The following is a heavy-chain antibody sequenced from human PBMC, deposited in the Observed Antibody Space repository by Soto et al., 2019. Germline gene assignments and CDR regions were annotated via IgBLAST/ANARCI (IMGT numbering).Heavy chain of an antibody. CDR2: ISGSGDRT. CDR1: GLTISNYP. CDR3: VKDDGGYPSTAPH. Sequence: EVQLLESGGVLVQPGGSLRLCCAASGLTISNYPMSWVSQAPGKGLDWVSGISGSGDRTYYADSEKGRFTISKDISRNSLSLQLDSLGVEDTAVYFCVKDDGGYPSTAPHWGQGTLVTVSS. D-gene: IGHD3-22*01. V-gene: IGHV3-23*01. J-gene: IGHJ4*02.